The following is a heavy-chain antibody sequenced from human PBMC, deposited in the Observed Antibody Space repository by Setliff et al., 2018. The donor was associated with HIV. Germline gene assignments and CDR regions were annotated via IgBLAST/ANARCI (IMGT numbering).Heavy chain of an antibody. D-gene: IGHD3-3*01. CDR1: GYKFNIFD. J-gene: IGHJ4*02. CDR3: ARQQGRGSYDFWSGYYTGYNYYFDY. Sequence: ASVKVSCKTSGYKFNIFDVSWVRQAPGQGLEWMGWISAYNGNTNYAQKLQGRVTMTTDTSTSTAYMELRSLRSDDTAVYYCARQQGRGSYDFWSGYYTGYNYYFDYWGQGTLVTVSS. CDR2: ISAYNGNT. V-gene: IGHV1-18*01.